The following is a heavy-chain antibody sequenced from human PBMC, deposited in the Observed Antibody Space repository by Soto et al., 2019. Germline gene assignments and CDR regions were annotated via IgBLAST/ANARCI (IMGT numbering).Heavy chain of an antibody. V-gene: IGHV1-24*01. Sequence: GASVKVSCKVSGYTLTELSMHWVRQAPGKGLEWMGGFDPEDGETVYAQEFRGRITMTEDTSTDTAYMELSSLKSEDTAVYYCAICFFGSFAVATCGFDPWGQGTLVTVSS. D-gene: IGHD3-3*01. CDR1: GYTLTELS. CDR3: AICFFGSFAVATCGFDP. CDR2: FDPEDGET. J-gene: IGHJ5*02.